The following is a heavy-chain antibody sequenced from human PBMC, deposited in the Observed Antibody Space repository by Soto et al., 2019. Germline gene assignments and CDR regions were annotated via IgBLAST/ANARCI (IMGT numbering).Heavy chain of an antibody. CDR1: GFTFSSYS. V-gene: IGHV3-48*02. D-gene: IGHD1-26*01. J-gene: IGHJ6*02. CDR2: ISSSSSTI. CDR3: ARGEASSPRYYYYGMDV. Sequence: EVQLVESGGGLVQPGGSLRLSCAASGFTFSSYSMNWVRQAPGKGLEWVSYISSSSSTIYYADSVKGRSTISRDNAKNSLYLQMNSLRDEDTAVYYCARGEASSPRYYYYGMDVWGQGTTVTVSS.